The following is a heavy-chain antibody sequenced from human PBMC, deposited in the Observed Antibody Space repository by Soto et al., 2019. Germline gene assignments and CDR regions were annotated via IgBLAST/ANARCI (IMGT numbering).Heavy chain of an antibody. J-gene: IGHJ3*02. CDR2: IYPGDSDT. D-gene: IGHD6-13*01. CDR1: GYSFTSYW. Sequence: GESLKISCKGSGYSFTSYWIGWVRQMPGKGLEWMGIIYPGDSDTRYSPSFQGQVTISADKSISTAYLQWSSLKASDTAMYYCERHFQGPRVYSTYDFDIWGKGTMVT. CDR3: ERHFQGPRVYSTYDFDI. V-gene: IGHV5-51*01.